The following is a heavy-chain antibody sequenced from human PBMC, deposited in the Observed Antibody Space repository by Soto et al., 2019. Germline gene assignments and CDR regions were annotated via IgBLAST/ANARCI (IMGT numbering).Heavy chain of an antibody. D-gene: IGHD5-12*01. CDR3: ARLVIVANDPPDY. J-gene: IGHJ4*02. CDR2: ISYDGSNK. Sequence: GGSLRLSCAASGFTFSSYGMHWVRQAPGKGLEWVAVISYDGSNKYYADSVKGRFTISRDNSKNTLYLQMNSLRAEDTAVYYCARLVIVANDPPDYWGQGTLVTVSS. V-gene: IGHV3-30*03. CDR1: GFTFSSYG.